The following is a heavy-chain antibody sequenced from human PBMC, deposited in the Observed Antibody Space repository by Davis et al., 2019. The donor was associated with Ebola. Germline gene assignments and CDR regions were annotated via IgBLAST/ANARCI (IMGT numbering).Heavy chain of an antibody. D-gene: IGHD2-15*01. Sequence: ASVKVSCKASGYTFTSYDINWVRQATGQGLEWMGWMNPNSGNTGYAQKFQGRVTMTRNTSISTAYMELSSLRSEDTAVYYCARGDSRYCSGGSCYVSPYWFDPWGQGTLVTVSS. J-gene: IGHJ5*02. CDR1: GYTFTSYD. V-gene: IGHV1-8*01. CDR2: MNPNSGNT. CDR3: ARGDSRYCSGGSCYVSPYWFDP.